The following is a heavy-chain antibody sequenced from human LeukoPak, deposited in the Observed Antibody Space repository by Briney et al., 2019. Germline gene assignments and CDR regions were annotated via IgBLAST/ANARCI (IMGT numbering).Heavy chain of an antibody. Sequence: SETLSLTCTVSGGAISTYYWSWIRQTPGMGLEWIGYIYYTGSTNYNPSLKSRVTISADASKNQFSLKMSSMTAADTAVYYCARAQGYSSGWDFQHWGQGTLVTVSS. V-gene: IGHV4-59*01. CDR3: ARAQGYSSGWDFQH. D-gene: IGHD6-19*01. CDR1: GGAISTYY. J-gene: IGHJ1*01. CDR2: IYYTGST.